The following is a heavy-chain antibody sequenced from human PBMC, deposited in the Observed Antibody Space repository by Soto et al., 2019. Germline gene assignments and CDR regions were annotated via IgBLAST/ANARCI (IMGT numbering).Heavy chain of an antibody. V-gene: IGHV3-30-3*01. CDR3: ARVGGDYGDLYYFDY. Sequence: QVQLVESGGGVVQPGRSLRLSCAASGFTFSSYAMHWVRQAPGKGLEWVAVISYDGSNKYYADSVKGRFTISRDNSKNTPYLQMNSLRAEDTAVYYCARVGGDYGDLYYFDYWGQGTLVTVSP. CDR1: GFTFSSYA. J-gene: IGHJ4*02. D-gene: IGHD4-17*01. CDR2: ISYDGSNK.